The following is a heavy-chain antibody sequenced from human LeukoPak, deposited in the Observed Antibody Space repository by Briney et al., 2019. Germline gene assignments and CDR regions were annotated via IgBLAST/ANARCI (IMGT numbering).Heavy chain of an antibody. CDR3: ARDSASSAYYYDSSGYNWFDP. V-gene: IGHV4-39*07. CDR1: GVSISSSSYY. D-gene: IGHD3-22*01. J-gene: IGHJ5*02. Sequence: SETLSLTCTVSGVSISSSSYYWGWIRQPPGKGLEWIGSIYYSGSTYCNPSLKSRVTISVDTSKNQFSLKLSSVTAADTAVYYCARDSASSAYYYDSSGYNWFDPWGQGTLVTVSS. CDR2: IYYSGST.